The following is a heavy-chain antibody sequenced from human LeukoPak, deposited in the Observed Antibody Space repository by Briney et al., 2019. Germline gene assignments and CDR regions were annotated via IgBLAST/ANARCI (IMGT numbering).Heavy chain of an antibody. J-gene: IGHJ4*02. D-gene: IGHD2/OR15-2a*01. CDR3: TRENRPFCPFAF. CDR1: GGSFSGYY. CDR2: INHSGST. V-gene: IGHV4-34*01. Sequence: SGTLSLMCAVYGGSFSGYYCSWIRQPPGKGLEWIGEINHSGSTNYNPSLKSRVTISVDTSKNQLSLKLSSVTAADTALYYCTRENRPFCPFAFWGQGVLVTVSS.